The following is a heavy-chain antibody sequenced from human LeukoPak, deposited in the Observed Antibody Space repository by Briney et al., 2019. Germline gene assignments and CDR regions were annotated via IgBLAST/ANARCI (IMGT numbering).Heavy chain of an antibody. CDR3: AREYSTSCRVFDI. V-gene: IGHV4-4*07. CDR2: TIASGTT. J-gene: IGHJ3*02. CDR1: GSSFSTYY. D-gene: IGHD6-6*01. Sequence: AETLSLTCTVSGSSFSTYYWSWIGQAAGKGLEWIGRTIASGTTNFNASLKNRLTMSIEASKNHFSLDLHSVTAAHPAVYYCAREYSTSCRVFDIWGEGTMVTVSS.